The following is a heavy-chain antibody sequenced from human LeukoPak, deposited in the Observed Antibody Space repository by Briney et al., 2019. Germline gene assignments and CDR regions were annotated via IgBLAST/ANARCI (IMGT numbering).Heavy chain of an antibody. CDR2: IYHSGST. CDR3: ATGSSSLDV. D-gene: IGHD6-13*01. J-gene: IGHJ6*04. Sequence: SETLSLTCTVSGYSISSGYYWGWIRQPPGKGLEWIGSIYHSGSTYYNPSLKSRVTISVDTSKNQFSLKLSSVTPEDTAVYYCATGSSSLDVWGKGTTVTVSS. CDR1: GYSISSGYY. V-gene: IGHV4-38-2*02.